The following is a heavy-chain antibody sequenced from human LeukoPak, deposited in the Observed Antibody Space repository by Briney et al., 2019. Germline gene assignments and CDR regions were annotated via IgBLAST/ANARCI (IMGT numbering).Heavy chain of an antibody. Sequence: ASETLSLTCTVSGGSISSYYWSWIRQPAGKGLEWIGRIHISGSTNFNPSLKSRVTMSVDTSKNQFSLNLSSVTAADTAVYYCARADHGSGSYWFDPWGQGTLVTVSS. CDR1: GGSISSYY. J-gene: IGHJ5*02. D-gene: IGHD3-10*01. CDR2: IHISGST. V-gene: IGHV4-4*07. CDR3: ARADHGSGSYWFDP.